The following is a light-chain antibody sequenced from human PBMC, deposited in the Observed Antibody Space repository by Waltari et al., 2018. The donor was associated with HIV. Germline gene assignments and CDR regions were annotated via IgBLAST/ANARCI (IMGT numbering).Light chain of an antibody. Sequence: EIVLTQSPGTLSLSPGERATLSCRASQSVSSSYLAWYQQKPGQAPRLLIYGASSRATGIPERFSGSGSGTDFTLTIRRLEPEDSAVYYCQQYGSSMYAFDQGTKLEIK. CDR3: QQYGSSMYA. CDR1: QSVSSSY. V-gene: IGKV3-20*01. J-gene: IGKJ2*01. CDR2: GAS.